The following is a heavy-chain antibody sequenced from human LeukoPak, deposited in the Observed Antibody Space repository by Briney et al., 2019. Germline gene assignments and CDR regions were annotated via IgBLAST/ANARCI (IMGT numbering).Heavy chain of an antibody. Sequence: SETLSLTCTVSGGSISSYYWSWIRKPPGKGLEWIGYIYYSGSTNYNPSLKSRVTISVDTSKNQFSLRLSSVTAADTAVYYCARTPRETYGDYEGGFDYWGQGTLVTVSS. J-gene: IGHJ4*02. V-gene: IGHV4-59*01. D-gene: IGHD4-17*01. CDR2: IYYSGST. CDR1: GGSISSYY. CDR3: ARTPRETYGDYEGGFDY.